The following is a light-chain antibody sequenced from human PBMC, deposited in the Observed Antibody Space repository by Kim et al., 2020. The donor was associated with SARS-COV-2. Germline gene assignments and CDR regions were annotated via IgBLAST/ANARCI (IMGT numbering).Light chain of an antibody. CDR3: QSYDSSLSGVV. CDR1: SSNIGAGYD. V-gene: IGLV1-40*01. CDR2: GNT. Sequence: VTISRTGSSSNIGAGYDVHWYQQLPGTAPKLLIYGNTNRPSGVPDRFSGSKSGTSASLAITGLQAEDEADYYCQSYDSSLSGVVFGGGTQLTVL. J-gene: IGLJ2*01.